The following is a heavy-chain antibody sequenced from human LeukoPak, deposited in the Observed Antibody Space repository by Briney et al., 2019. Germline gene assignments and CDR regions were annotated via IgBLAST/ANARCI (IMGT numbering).Heavy chain of an antibody. V-gene: IGHV1-69*05. Sequence: ASVKVSCKASGYTFTSYGISWVRQAPGQGLEWMGRIIPIFGTANYAQKFQGRVTITTDESTSTAYMELSSLRSEDTAVYYCARDQGSGWYQNERPLHRGSFDYWGQGTLVTVSS. CDR1: GYTFTSYG. CDR2: IIPIFGTA. D-gene: IGHD6-19*01. CDR3: ARDQGSGWYQNERPLHRGSFDY. J-gene: IGHJ4*02.